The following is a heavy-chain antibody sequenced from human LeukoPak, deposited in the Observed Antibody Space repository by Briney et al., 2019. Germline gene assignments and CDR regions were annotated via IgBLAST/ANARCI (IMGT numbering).Heavy chain of an antibody. CDR3: ARDAFRYYDSSGYYLP. J-gene: IGHJ4*02. CDR2: IGGNAVHT. D-gene: IGHD3-22*01. V-gene: IGHV3-23*01. CDR1: GLTFSNYA. Sequence: GGSLRLSCAASGLTFSNYAMTWVRQAPGKGLEWVSAIGGNAVHTYYTDSVKGRFTISRDNSKNTLYLQMNSLRAEDTAVYYCARDAFRYYDSSGYYLPWGQGTLVTVSS.